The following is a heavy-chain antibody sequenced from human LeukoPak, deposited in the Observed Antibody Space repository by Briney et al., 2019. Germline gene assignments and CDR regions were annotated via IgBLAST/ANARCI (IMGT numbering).Heavy chain of an antibody. Sequence: PSETLSLTCTVSGGSISSYYWSWIRQPPGKGLEWLGEINHSGSTNYNPSLKSRVTISVDTSKNQFSLKLSSVTAADTAVYYCARLLRPKWLVHQLTYYFDYWGQGTLVTVSS. CDR3: ARLLRPKWLVHQLTYYFDY. CDR1: GGSISSYY. CDR2: INHSGST. D-gene: IGHD6-19*01. J-gene: IGHJ4*02. V-gene: IGHV4-34*01.